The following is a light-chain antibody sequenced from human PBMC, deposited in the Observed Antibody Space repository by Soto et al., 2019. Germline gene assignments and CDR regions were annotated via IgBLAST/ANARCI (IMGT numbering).Light chain of an antibody. CDR1: QDISSF. CDR2: AAT. J-gene: IGKJ4*01. V-gene: IGKV1-16*02. Sequence: DIQMTQSPSSVSASVGDTVTITCRASQDISSFLAWFQQKPGKAPKPLISAATSLQSGVPSKFSGSGSGTDFTLTISSLQPEDFATYYCQQYHSYPVTFGGGTQVEIK. CDR3: QQYHSYPVT.